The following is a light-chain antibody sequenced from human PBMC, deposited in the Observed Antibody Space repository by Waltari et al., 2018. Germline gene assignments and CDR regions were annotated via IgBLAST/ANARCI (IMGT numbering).Light chain of an antibody. CDR3: MQSTKDPRT. V-gene: IGKV2D-29*02. CDR2: KVT. CDR1: QSLLHSNGNTY. J-gene: IGKJ1*01. Sequence: DIVMTQTPLSLPVTPGEPASISCRSSQSLLHSNGNTYLHWYLQKPGQSPRLLIYKVTNRESGVPDRFSGSGSGIDFTLKISRVEPEDVGIYYCMQSTKDPRTFGQGTKVEIK.